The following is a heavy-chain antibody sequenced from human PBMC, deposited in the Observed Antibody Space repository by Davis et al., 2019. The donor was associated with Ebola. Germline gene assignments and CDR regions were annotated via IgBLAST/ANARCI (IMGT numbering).Heavy chain of an antibody. V-gene: IGHV3-21*01. D-gene: IGHD6-13*01. CDR3: ARYSSSSPYFQY. J-gene: IGHJ1*01. Sequence: PGGSLRLSCTASGFIFNNYAMHWVRQAPGKGLEWVSSIGGRSNYIYYADSVKGRFTISRDNAKNSLYLQMDSLRAEDTAVYYCARYSSSSPYFQYWGQGTLVNVSA. CDR1: GFIFNNYA. CDR2: IGGRSNYI.